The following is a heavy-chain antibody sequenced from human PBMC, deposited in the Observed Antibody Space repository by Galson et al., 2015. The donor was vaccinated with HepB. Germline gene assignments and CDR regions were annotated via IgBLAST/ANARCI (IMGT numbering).Heavy chain of an antibody. Sequence: SVKVSCKASGGTFSSYAISWVRQAPGQGLEWMGGIIPIFGIANYAQKFQGRVTITADESTSTAYMELSSLRSEDTAVYYCARGESGYCSGGSCYPYYYYGMDVWDQGTTVTVSS. J-gene: IGHJ6*02. CDR2: IIPIFGIA. CDR1: GGTFSSYA. D-gene: IGHD2-15*01. V-gene: IGHV1-69*13. CDR3: ARGESGYCSGGSCYPYYYYGMDV.